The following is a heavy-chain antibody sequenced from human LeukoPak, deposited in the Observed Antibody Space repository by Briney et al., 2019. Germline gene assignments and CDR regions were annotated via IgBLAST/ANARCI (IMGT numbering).Heavy chain of an antibody. CDR1: GGSISTYY. CDR3: VRRVVVVTANDKSDAFDV. D-gene: IGHD2-21*02. J-gene: IGHJ3*01. V-gene: IGHV4-59*01. Sequence: SETLSLTYTVSGGSISTYYWNWIRQPPGQGLEWIGYIYYTGSSNYNPSLKSRVTISLDTSKNQFSLNLSSVTAADTAVYYCVRRVVVVTANDKSDAFDVWGQGTVVTVSS. CDR2: IYYTGSS.